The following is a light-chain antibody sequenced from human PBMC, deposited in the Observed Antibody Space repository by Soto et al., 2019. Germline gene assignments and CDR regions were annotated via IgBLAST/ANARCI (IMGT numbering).Light chain of an antibody. V-gene: IGKV1-33*01. J-gene: IGKJ3*01. CDR2: DAS. CDR1: QDISNY. Sequence: DIPMTQSPSSLSASVGDRVTITCQASQDISNYLNWYQQKQGKAPKLLIYDASNLETGVPSRFSGSGSGTDFTFTISSLQPEDIATYYCQQYDNLPFTFGPGTKVDIK. CDR3: QQYDNLPFT.